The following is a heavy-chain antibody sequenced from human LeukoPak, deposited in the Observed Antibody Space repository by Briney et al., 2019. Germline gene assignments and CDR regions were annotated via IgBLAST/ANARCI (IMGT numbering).Heavy chain of an antibody. CDR3: ARDVWPTDAWYFDY. Sequence: SETLSLTCTVSGGSISSSSYYWGWIRQPPGKGLEWIGSIYYSGSTYYNPSLKSRVTISVDTSKNQFSLKLSSVTAADTAVYYCARDVWPTDAWYFDYWGQGTLVTVSS. CDR1: GGSISSSSYY. J-gene: IGHJ4*02. CDR2: IYYSGST. V-gene: IGHV4-39*07. D-gene: IGHD2-8*01.